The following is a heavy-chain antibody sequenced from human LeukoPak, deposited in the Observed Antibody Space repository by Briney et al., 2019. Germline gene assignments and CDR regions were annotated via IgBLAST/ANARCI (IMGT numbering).Heavy chain of an antibody. CDR3: AREKGGYNLALDY. D-gene: IGHD5-24*01. V-gene: IGHV3-21*01. CDR1: GFTFSSYS. J-gene: IGHJ4*02. CDR2: ISSSSSYI. Sequence: GGSLRLSCAASGFTFSSYSMNWVRQAPGKGLEWVSSISSSSSYIYYADSVKGRFTISRDNAKNSLYLQMNSLRAEDTAVYYCAREKGGYNLALDYWGQGTLVTVSS.